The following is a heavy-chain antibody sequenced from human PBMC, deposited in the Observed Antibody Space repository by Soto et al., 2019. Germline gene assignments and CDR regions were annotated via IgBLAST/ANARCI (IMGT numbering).Heavy chain of an antibody. CDR3: AREKPGIAAAGTTIWFDP. D-gene: IGHD6-13*01. V-gene: IGHV1-18*01. CDR2: ISAYKGNT. CDR1: GYTFTSYG. Sequence: ASVKVSCKASGYTFTSYGISWVRQAPGQGLEWMGWISAYKGNTNYAQQLQGRVTMTTDTSTSTAYMELRSLRSDGAAVYDCAREKPGIAAAGTTIWFDPWGQGTLVTVSS. J-gene: IGHJ5*02.